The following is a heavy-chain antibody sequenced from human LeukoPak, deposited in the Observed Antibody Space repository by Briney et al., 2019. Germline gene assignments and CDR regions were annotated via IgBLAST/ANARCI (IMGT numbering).Heavy chain of an antibody. D-gene: IGHD3-22*01. CDR1: GGSISSSNW. J-gene: IGHJ3*02. Sequence: SETLSLTCAVSGGSISSSNWWSWVRQPPGKGLEWIGQIYHSGSTNYNPSLKSRVTISVDKSKNQFSLKLRSVTAADTAVYYCARHRANYYDSSGYYSDAFDIWGQGTMVTVSS. CDR3: ARHRANYYDSSGYYSDAFDI. V-gene: IGHV4-4*02. CDR2: IYHSGST.